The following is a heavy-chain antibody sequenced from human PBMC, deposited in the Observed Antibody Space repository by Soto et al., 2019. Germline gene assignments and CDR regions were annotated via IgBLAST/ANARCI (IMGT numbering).Heavy chain of an antibody. CDR1: GFTFSSYG. D-gene: IGHD2-8*01. CDR2: ISGTGTTT. J-gene: IGHJ4*02. V-gene: IGHV3-23*01. CDR3: VKAVYLLDFDY. Sequence: PGGSLRLSCAASGFTFSSYGMTWVRQAPGKGLEWVSTISGTGTTTYYADSVKGRFTISRDNSKNTLYLQMNSLRTEDTAVYYCVKAVYLLDFDYWGQGTLVTVS.